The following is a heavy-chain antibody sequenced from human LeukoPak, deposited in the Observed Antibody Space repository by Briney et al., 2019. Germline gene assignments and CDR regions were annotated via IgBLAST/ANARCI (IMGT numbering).Heavy chain of an antibody. J-gene: IGHJ4*02. CDR1: GFTFSSYA. CDR2: ISGSGDRT. Sequence: PGGSLRLSCAASGFTFSSYAMSWVRQAPGKGLEWVSAISGSGDRTYYADSVKGRFTISRDNSKNTLYLQMRSLRAEDTAVYYCAKTMLRYCSGGSCYSRFDYWGQGTLVTVSS. V-gene: IGHV3-23*01. D-gene: IGHD2-15*01. CDR3: AKTMLRYCSGGSCYSRFDY.